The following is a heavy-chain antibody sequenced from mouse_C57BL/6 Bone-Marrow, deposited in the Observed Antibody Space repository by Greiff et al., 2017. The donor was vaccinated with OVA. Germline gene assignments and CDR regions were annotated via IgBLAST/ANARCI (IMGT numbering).Heavy chain of an antibody. Sequence: VMLVESGPGLVQPSQSLSITCTVSGFSLTSYGVHWVRQSPGKGLEWLGVIWSGGSTDYNAAFISRLSISKDNSKSQVFFKMNSLQADDTAIYYCARNRDYGSSPLAMDYWGQGTSVTVSS. CDR2: IWSGGST. CDR1: GFSLTSYG. V-gene: IGHV2-2*01. D-gene: IGHD1-1*01. J-gene: IGHJ4*01. CDR3: ARNRDYGSSPLAMDY.